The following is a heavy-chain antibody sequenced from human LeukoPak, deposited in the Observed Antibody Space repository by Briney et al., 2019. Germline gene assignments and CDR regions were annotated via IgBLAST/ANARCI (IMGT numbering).Heavy chain of an antibody. CDR1: GFTFSSYW. J-gene: IGHJ4*02. D-gene: IGHD2-8*02. CDR3: ARIGYCTGTYCYGFDY. Sequence: GGSLRLSCAASGFTFSSYWMSWVRQAPGKGLEWVGNIKQEGSEKYYVDSVKGRFTISGDNAKNSLYLQMNSLRAEDTAVYYCARIGYCTGTYCYGFDYWGQGTLVTVSS. V-gene: IGHV3-7*01. CDR2: IKQEGSEK.